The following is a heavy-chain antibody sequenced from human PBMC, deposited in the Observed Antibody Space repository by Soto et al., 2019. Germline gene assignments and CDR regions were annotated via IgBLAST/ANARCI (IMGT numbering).Heavy chain of an antibody. CDR2: IYYSGST. CDR1: GGSISSGDYY. D-gene: IGHD6-6*01. CDR3: AGSASIAAPVDY. Sequence: LSLTCTVSGGSISSGDYYWSWIRQPPGKGLEWIGYIYYSGSTYYNPSLKSRVTISVDTSKNQFSLKLSSVTAADTAVYYCAGSASIAAPVDYWGQGTLVTVSS. J-gene: IGHJ4*02. V-gene: IGHV4-30-4*01.